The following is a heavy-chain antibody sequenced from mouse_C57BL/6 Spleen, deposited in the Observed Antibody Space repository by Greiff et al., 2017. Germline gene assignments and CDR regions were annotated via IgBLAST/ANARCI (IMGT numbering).Heavy chain of an antibody. V-gene: IGHV1-15*01. D-gene: IGHD2-2*01. J-gene: IGHJ3*01. CDR3: TRIYYGYDECAY. CDR1: GYTFTDYE. Sequence: QVQLQQSGAELVRPGASVTLSCKASGYTFTDYEMHWVKQTPVHGLEWIGAIDPETGGTAYNQKFKGKAILTADKSSSTAYMELRSLTSEDSAVYYCTRIYYGYDECAYWGQGTLVTVSA. CDR2: IDPETGGT.